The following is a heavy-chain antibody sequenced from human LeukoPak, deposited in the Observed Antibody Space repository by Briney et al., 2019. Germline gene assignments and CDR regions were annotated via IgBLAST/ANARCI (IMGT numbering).Heavy chain of an antibody. V-gene: IGHV1-69*13. D-gene: IGHD3-10*01. CDR3: ATPDRFGELLLVY. CDR1: GGTFNSYG. CDR2: IIPIFGTS. Sequence: SVKVSCKATGGTFNSYGVSWVRQAPGQGLEWMGGIIPIFGTSTYAQKFQGRVTITADESTSTAYMELSSLRSEDTAVYYCATPDRFGELLLVYWGQGTLVTVSS. J-gene: IGHJ4*02.